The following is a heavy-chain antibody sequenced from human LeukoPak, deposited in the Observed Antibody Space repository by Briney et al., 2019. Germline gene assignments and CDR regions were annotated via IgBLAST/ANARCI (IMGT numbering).Heavy chain of an antibody. J-gene: IGHJ6*02. CDR1: GGTFSSYA. Sequence: ASVKVSCKASGGTFSSYAISWVRQAPGQGLEWMGRIIPIFGIANYAQKFQGRVTITADKSTSTAYMELSSLRSEDTAVYYCATANCSSTSCRQTPYYYYGMDVWGQGTTVTVSS. D-gene: IGHD2-2*01. V-gene: IGHV1-69*04. CDR3: ATANCSSTSCRQTPYYYYGMDV. CDR2: IIPIFGIA.